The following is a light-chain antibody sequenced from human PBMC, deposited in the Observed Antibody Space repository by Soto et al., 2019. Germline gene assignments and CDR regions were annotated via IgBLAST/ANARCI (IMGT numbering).Light chain of an antibody. CDR2: EVS. J-gene: IGLJ2*01. Sequence: QSALTQPASVSGSPGQSITISCTGTSSDVGTYNYVSWYQQHPGKVPKLMIYEVSNRPSGVSNRFSGSKSGNTASLTISGLQAEDEADYYCSSYTSSSTYVVFGGGTKVTVL. CDR3: SSYTSSSTYVV. V-gene: IGLV2-14*01. CDR1: SSDVGTYNY.